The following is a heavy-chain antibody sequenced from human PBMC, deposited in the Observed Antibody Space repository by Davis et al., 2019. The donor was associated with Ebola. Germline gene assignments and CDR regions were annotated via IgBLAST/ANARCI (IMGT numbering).Heavy chain of an antibody. Sequence: MPSETLSLTCAVYGGSFSGYYWSWIRQPPGKGLEWIGEINHSGSTNYNPSLKSRVTISVDTSKNQFSLKLSSVTAADTAVYYCAREAVAAHFDYWGQGTLVTVSS. CDR2: INHSGST. V-gene: IGHV4-34*01. CDR1: GGSFSGYY. CDR3: AREAVAAHFDY. D-gene: IGHD6-19*01. J-gene: IGHJ4*02.